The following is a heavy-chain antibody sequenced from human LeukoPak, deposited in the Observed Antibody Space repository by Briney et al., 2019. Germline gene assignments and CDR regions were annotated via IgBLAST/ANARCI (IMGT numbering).Heavy chain of an antibody. Sequence: GGSLRLSCAASGFTFSSYSMNWVRQAPGKGLEWVSSISSSSSYIYYADSVKGRFTISRDNAKNSLYLQMNSLRAEDMALYYCAKENRVTEYFDYWGQGTLSPSPQ. V-gene: IGHV3-21*04. D-gene: IGHD1-14*01. CDR3: AKENRVTEYFDY. J-gene: IGHJ4*02. CDR1: GFTFSSYS. CDR2: ISSSSSYI.